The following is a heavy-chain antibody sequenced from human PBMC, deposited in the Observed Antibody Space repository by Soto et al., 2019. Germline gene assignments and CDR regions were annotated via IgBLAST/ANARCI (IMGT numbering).Heavy chain of an antibody. CDR2: IYYSGST. CDR3: AGQKTYYGSGRYSYYGMDV. CDR1: CGSISSYY. V-gene: IGHV4-59*01. J-gene: IGHJ6*02. Sequence: SETLSLTCTVSCGSISSYYWSWIRQPPGKGLEWIGYIYYSGSTNYNPSLKSRVTISVDTSKNQFSLKLSSVTAADTAVYYCAGQKTYYGSGRYSYYGMDVWGQGLTVTV. D-gene: IGHD3-10*01.